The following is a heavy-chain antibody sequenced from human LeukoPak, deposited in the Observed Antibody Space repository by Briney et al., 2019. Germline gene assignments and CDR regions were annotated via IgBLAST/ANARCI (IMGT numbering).Heavy chain of an antibody. V-gene: IGHV4-4*07. CDR3: VRTMTREWGGWYDNDY. Sequence: SETLSLTCTVSGSSVSNHRCIWIRQPAGKGLEWIGRNPSRGYTNYNPSLKSRVAMSVDTSKNQFSLKLNSVTAADTAVYYCVRTMTREWGGWYDNDYWGRGTLVTVSS. J-gene: IGHJ4*03. CDR2: NPSRGYT. CDR1: GSSVSNHR. D-gene: IGHD6-19*01.